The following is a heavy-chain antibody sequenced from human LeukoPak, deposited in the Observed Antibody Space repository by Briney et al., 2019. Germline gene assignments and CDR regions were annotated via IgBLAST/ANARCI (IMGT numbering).Heavy chain of an antibody. Sequence: ASVKVSCKASGYTFTGYYMHWVRQAPGQGLEWMGWINPNSGGTNYAQKFEGRGTMTRDTSVSTAYMELSRLRSADTAVYYCARDSHHRNWFDPWGQGTLVTVSS. CDR3: ARDSHHRNWFDP. CDR1: GYTFTGYY. J-gene: IGHJ5*02. V-gene: IGHV1-2*02. CDR2: INPNSGGT.